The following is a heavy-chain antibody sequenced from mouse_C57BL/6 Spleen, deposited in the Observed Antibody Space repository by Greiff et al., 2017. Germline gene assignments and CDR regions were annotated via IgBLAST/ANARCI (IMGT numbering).Heavy chain of an antibody. CDR1: GYTFTSYW. D-gene: IGHD1-1*01. V-gene: IGHV1-52*01. CDR2: IDPSDSET. Sequence: QVQLQQPGAELVRPGSSVKLSCKASGYTFTSYWMHWVKQRPIQGLEWIGNIDPSDSETHYNQKFKDKATLPVDKSSSTAYMQLSSLTAEDSAVYYCARSGGQYYCSSSYAMDYWGQGTSVTVSS. J-gene: IGHJ4*01. CDR3: ARSGGQYYCSSSYAMDY.